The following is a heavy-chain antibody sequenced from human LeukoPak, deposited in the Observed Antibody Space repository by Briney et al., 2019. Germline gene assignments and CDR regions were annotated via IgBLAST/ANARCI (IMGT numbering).Heavy chain of an antibody. D-gene: IGHD3-10*01. CDR1: GFTFNSYA. V-gene: IGHV3-23*01. Sequence: GGSLRLSCAASGFTFNSYAMYWVRQAPGKGLEWVSAISGGGGSTYYADSVKGRFTISRDNSKNTLYLQMNSLRAEDTAVYYCAKDRPPSGYYGSGSYYKSAFDIWGQGTMVTVSS. CDR2: ISGGGGST. CDR3: AKDRPPSGYYGSGSYYKSAFDI. J-gene: IGHJ3*02.